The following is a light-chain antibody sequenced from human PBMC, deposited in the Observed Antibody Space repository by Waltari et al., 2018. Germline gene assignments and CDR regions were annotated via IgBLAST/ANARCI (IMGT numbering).Light chain of an antibody. V-gene: IGLV1-40*01. CDR2: GSR. CDR3: QSYDTSLSVV. J-gene: IGLJ3*02. Sequence: QSVLTQPPPVSGAPGQRVTISCTGSGSNIGAGYDVHWYQQLPRAAPKLLIYGSRTRPSGVPDRFFGSTSGTSASLAITGLQAEDEADYYCQSYDTSLSVVFGGGTKLTVL. CDR1: GSNIGAGYD.